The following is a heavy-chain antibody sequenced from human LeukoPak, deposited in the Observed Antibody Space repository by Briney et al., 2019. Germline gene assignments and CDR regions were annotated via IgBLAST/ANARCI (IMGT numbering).Heavy chain of an antibody. D-gene: IGHD2-8*01. CDR1: GFTFSSYA. J-gene: IGHJ4*02. CDR2: ISDSGGST. V-gene: IGHV3-23*01. CDR3: AKDTSIGRYCTNGVCSPFDY. Sequence: PGESLRLSCAASGFTFSSYAMSWVCQAPRKGLELVSAISDSGGSTYDEDSVKGRFAISRDNSKNTPYLQMNSLRAEDTAVYYCAKDTSIGRYCTNGVCSPFDYWGQGTLVTVSS.